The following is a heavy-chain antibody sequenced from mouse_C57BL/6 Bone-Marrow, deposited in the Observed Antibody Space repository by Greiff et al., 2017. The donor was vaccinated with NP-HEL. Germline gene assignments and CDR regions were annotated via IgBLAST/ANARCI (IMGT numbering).Heavy chain of an antibody. D-gene: IGHD1-1*01. CDR2: IWSDGST. V-gene: IGHV2-6*03. J-gene: IGHJ4*01. CDR3: ARLNPYYYGSGYAMDY. Sequence: LQESGPGLVAPSQSLSITCTVSGFSLTSYGVHWVRQPPGKGLEWLVVIWSDGSTTYNSALKSRLSISKDNSKSQVFLKMNSLQTDDTAMYYCARLNPYYYGSGYAMDYWGQGTSVTVSS. CDR1: GFSLTSYG.